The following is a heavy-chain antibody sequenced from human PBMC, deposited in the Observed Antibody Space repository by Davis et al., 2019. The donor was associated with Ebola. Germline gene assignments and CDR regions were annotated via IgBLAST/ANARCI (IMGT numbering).Heavy chain of an antibody. V-gene: IGHV1-18*04. D-gene: IGHD4-17*01. CDR1: GYTFTGYY. Sequence: ASVKVSCKASGYTFTGYYMHWVRQAPGQGLEWMGWIGGYDGNTNSAPKFEGRVTMTTDTSTTTAYMELRSLRSEDTAVYYCARDDDHGVSFDFWGQGTQVIVSS. CDR3: ARDDDHGVSFDF. CDR2: IGGYDGNT. J-gene: IGHJ4*02.